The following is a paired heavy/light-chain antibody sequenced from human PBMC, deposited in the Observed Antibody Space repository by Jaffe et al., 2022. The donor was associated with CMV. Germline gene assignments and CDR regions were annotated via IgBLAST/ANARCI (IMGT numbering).Light chain of an antibody. CDR2: GKN. J-gene: IGLJ1*01. CDR3: NSRDSSGNHFYV. CDR1: SLRSYY. V-gene: IGLV3-19*01. Sequence: SSELTQDPAVSVALGQTVRITCQGDSLRSYYASWYQQKPGQAPVLVIYGKNNRPSGIPDRFSGSSSGNTASLTITGAQAEDEADYYCNSRDSSGNHFYVFGTGTKVTVL.
Heavy chain of an antibody. V-gene: IGHV4-59*08. CDR1: GGSISSYY. CDR3: ARGEWLLYADWDYYYYYMDV. Sequence: QVQLQESGPGLVKPSETLSLTCTVSGGSISSYYWSWIRQPPGKGLEWIGYIYYSGSTNYNPSLKSRVTISVDTSKNQFSLKLSSVTAADTAVYYCARGEWLLYADWDYYYYYMDVWGKGTTVTVSS. CDR2: IYYSGST. D-gene: IGHD3-3*01. J-gene: IGHJ6*03.